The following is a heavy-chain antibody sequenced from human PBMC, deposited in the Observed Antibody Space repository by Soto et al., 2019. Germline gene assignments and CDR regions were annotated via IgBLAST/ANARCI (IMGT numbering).Heavy chain of an antibody. Sequence: HPGGSLRLSCAASGFTFSGSAMHWVRQASGKGLEWVGRIRSKANNYATTYAASVKGRFTISRDDSKNTAYLQMNSLKTEDTAVYYCTGIAVSGRVFDYGMDVWGQGTTVTVSS. J-gene: IGHJ6*02. D-gene: IGHD6-19*01. V-gene: IGHV3-73*01. CDR1: GFTFSGSA. CDR2: IRSKANNYAT. CDR3: TGIAVSGRVFDYGMDV.